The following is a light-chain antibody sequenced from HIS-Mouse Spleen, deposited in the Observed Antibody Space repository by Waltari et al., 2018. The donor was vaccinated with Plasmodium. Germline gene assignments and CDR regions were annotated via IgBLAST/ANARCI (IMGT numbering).Light chain of an antibody. CDR1: QSISSY. J-gene: IGKJ1*01. V-gene: IGKV1-39*01. Sequence: DIQMTPSPSSLSASVGDRATITCRASQSISSYLNWYQQKPGKAPKLLIYAASSLQSGVPSRFSGSGSGTDFTLTISSLQPEDFATYYCQQSYSTWTFGQGTKVEIK. CDR3: QQSYSTWT. CDR2: AAS.